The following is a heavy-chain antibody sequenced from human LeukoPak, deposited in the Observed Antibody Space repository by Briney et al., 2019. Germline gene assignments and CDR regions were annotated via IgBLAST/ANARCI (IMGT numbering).Heavy chain of an antibody. J-gene: IGHJ4*02. CDR2: IATSGRVM. V-gene: IGHV3-11*01. CDR3: ARDNWGEDY. CDR1: GFTFRDYY. D-gene: IGHD7-27*01. Sequence: GGSLRLSCAASGFTFRDYYMTWIRQAPGKGLEWVAHIATSGRVMYYADSVKGRFTISRDNAENSLYLQMNSLRADDTAIYYCARDNWGEDYWGQGTLVTVSS.